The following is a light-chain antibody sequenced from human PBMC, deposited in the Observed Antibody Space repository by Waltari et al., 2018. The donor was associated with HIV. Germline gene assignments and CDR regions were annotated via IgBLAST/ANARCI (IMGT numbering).Light chain of an antibody. V-gene: IGKV3-11*01. CDR2: DAS. CDR3: QQYNRFPQT. CDR1: QNIFRS. J-gene: IGKJ2*01. Sequence: EVVLTQSPATLSLSPGERATLSCRASQNIFRSLVWYQLKPGRAPRLLIYDASNRTTGIPARFSGSGSGTDFSLTISSLEPEDFATYYCQQYNRFPQTFGQGTKVEIK.